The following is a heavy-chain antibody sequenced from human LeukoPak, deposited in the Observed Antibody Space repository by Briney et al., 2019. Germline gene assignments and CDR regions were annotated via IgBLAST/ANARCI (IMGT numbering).Heavy chain of an antibody. CDR2: INPSGGST. D-gene: IGHD5-24*01. J-gene: IGHJ4*02. V-gene: IGHV1-46*01. CDR1: GSTLTRYY. Sequence: ALVKVSSKPSGSTLTRYYMLWVRQAPGQGLEWMGIINPSGGSTSYAQKFQGRVTMTRDMSTSTVYTELSSLTSEDTAVYYCARNGRRDGYTFGDYWGQGTLVTVSS. CDR3: ARNGRRDGYTFGDY.